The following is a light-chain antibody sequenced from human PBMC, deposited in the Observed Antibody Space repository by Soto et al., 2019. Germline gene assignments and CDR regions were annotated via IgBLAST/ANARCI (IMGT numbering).Light chain of an antibody. Sequence: QSVLTQPRSVSGSPGQSVTFSCIGTNSDIGTYNYVSWYQHHPGKAPRLLTYAISNRPSGVSSRFSGSKSGNTASLTISGLLAEDEADYYCSSYTSSDTWVFGGGTQLTVL. CDR1: NSDIGTYNY. V-gene: IGLV2-14*01. CDR3: SSYTSSDTWV. CDR2: AIS. J-gene: IGLJ3*02.